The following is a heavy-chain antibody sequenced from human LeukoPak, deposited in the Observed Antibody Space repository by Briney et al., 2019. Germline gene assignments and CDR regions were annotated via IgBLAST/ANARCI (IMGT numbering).Heavy chain of an antibody. D-gene: IGHD4-23*01. J-gene: IGHJ4*02. CDR2: IKQDGSEK. V-gene: IGHV3-7*03. Sequence: GGSLRLSCAASGFIFTDYWMSWVRQAPGKGLEWAANIKQDGSEKYYVGSVKGRFTISRDNAKSSLYLQMNSLRAEDTAVYYCTREMVMIDYWGQGNLVTVSS. CDR1: GFIFTDYW. CDR3: TREMVMIDY.